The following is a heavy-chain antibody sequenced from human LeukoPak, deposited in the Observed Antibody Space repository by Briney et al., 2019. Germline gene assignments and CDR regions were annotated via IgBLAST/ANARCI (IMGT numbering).Heavy chain of an antibody. CDR2: IRYDGSNK. CDR1: GFTFSSYG. J-gene: IGHJ4*02. V-gene: IGHV3-30*02. D-gene: IGHD3/OR15-3a*01. Sequence: PGGSLRLSCAASGFTFSSYGMHWVRQAPGKGLEWVAFIRYDGSNKKNADSVKGRFTISRDNSKNTLYLQMNSLRAEDTAVYYCARDRSTDFWTGYYTNYFDYWGQGTLVTVSS. CDR3: ARDRSTDFWTGYYTNYFDY.